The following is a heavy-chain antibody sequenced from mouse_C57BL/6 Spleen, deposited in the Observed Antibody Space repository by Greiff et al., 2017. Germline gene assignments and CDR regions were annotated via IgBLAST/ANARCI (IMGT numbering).Heavy chain of an antibody. D-gene: IGHD2-5*01. Sequence: QVHVKQSDAELVKPGASVKISCKVSGYTFTDHTIHWMKQRPEQGLEWIGYIYPRDGSTKYNEKFKGKATLTADKSSSTAYMQRNSLTSEDSAVYCCARESLYYSNYVGWYFDVWGTGTTVTVSS. CDR2: IYPRDGST. CDR3: ARESLYYSNYVGWYFDV. V-gene: IGHV1-78*01. J-gene: IGHJ1*03. CDR1: GYTFTDHT.